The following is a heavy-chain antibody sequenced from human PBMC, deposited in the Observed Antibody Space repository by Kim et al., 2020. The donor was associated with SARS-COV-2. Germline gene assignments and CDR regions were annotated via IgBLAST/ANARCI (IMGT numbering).Heavy chain of an antibody. V-gene: IGHV3-23*01. J-gene: IGHJ6*02. Sequence: GGSLRLSCAAAGFTFSNYIMSWVRQPPGKGMEWLSVTSTSGGRSYYADSVKGRFTIPRDNSKNTLYLRMNSLRPEDTAVYYCAKVASSYYFHYGMDVWGHGAAVTVSS. CDR1: GFTFSNYI. D-gene: IGHD1-26*01. CDR2: TSTSGGRS. CDR3: AKVASSYYFHYGMDV.